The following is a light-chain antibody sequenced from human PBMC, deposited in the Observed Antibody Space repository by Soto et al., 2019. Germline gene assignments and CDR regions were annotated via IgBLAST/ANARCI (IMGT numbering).Light chain of an antibody. V-gene: IGLV2-14*03. CDR2: DVT. CDR1: SSDIGGYNY. Sequence: QSALTQPASVSGSPGQSITISCTGTSSDIGGYNYDSWYQQHPGKAPKLIIFDVTYRPSGVSNRFSGSKSGNTASLTISGLQAEDEADYYCTSYTATSTLEVFGGGTKLTVL. CDR3: TSYTATSTLEV. J-gene: IGLJ2*01.